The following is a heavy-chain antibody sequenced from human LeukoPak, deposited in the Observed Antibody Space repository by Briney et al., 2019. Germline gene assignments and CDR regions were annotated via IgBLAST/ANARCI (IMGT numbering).Heavy chain of an antibody. J-gene: IGHJ4*02. CDR2: IYYSGST. D-gene: IGHD3-3*01. Sequence: SETLSLTCTVSGGSISSSSYYWGWIRQPPGKGLEWIGSIYYSGSTYYNPSLKSRVTISVDTSKNQFSLKLSSVTAADTAVYYCARLADYDFWSARFDYWGQGTLVTVSS. CDR3: ARLADYDFWSARFDY. CDR1: GGSISSSSYY. V-gene: IGHV4-39*01.